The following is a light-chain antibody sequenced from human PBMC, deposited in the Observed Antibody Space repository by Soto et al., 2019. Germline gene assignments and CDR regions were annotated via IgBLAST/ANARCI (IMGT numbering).Light chain of an antibody. Sequence: IVLTQSPGTLSLSPGERATLSCRASQSVNSNYLAWYQQRPVQAPRLLISGASSRATGIPDRISGSGSGTDFPPTITGLKPEDFSEYYCQQYNRSPPSVGGGTKVEFK. J-gene: IGKJ4*01. CDR3: QQYNRSPPS. V-gene: IGKV3-20*01. CDR1: QSVNSNY. CDR2: GAS.